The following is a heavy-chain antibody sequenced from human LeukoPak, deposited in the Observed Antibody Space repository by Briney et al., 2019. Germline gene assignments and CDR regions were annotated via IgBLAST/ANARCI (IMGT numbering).Heavy chain of an antibody. CDR1: GFTFSSYE. D-gene: IGHD3-10*01. CDR2: ISSSDSTI. Sequence: PGGSLRLSCAVSGFTFSSYEMNWVRQAPGKGLEWISYISSSDSTIYYADSVKGRFTISRDNAKNSLYLQMNSLRAEDTAVYYCAREWYYYGSGTDYWGQGTLVTVSS. CDR3: AREWYYYGSGTDY. V-gene: IGHV3-48*03. J-gene: IGHJ4*02.